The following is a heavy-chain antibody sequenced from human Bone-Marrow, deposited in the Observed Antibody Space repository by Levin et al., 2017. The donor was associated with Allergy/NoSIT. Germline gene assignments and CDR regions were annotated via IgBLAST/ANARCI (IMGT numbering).Heavy chain of an antibody. CDR2: IYTGGSI. CDR1: GFTVSSNY. D-gene: IGHD3-9*01. J-gene: IGHJ6*03. Sequence: GESLKISCVVSGFTVSSNYMSWVRQAPGRGLEWVSIIYTGGSIHYGDSVKGRFTVFRDDSENTLYLQMNSGRPDDAAVYYWSRSVVSPSFDWPLYYMDVWGKGTTVIVSS. CDR3: SRSVVSPSFDWPLYYMDV. V-gene: IGHV3-53*01.